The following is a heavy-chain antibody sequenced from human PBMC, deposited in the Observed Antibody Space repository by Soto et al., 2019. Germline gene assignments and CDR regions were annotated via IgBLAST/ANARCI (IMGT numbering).Heavy chain of an antibody. V-gene: IGHV3-11*05. CDR2: ISGSSDNI. CDR3: AKGVTTIVATGSWFDH. D-gene: IGHD5-12*01. Sequence: GGSLRLSCAASGFTFSDYFMSWIRQAPGKGLEWVSFISGSSDNIKYADSVKGRFTISRDNAKNSLYLQMNSLRSEDTAVYYCAKGVTTIVATGSWFDHWGQGTLVTVSS. J-gene: IGHJ5*02. CDR1: GFTFSDYF.